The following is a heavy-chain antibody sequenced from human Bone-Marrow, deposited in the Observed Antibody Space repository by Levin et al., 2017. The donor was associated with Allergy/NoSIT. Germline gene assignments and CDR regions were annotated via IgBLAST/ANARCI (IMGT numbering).Heavy chain of an antibody. J-gene: IGHJ3*02. CDR3: ARTTEGYGTSWYDGFDI. D-gene: IGHD6-13*01. V-gene: IGHV2-70*01. CDR1: GFSLSDSGMC. Sequence: SGPTLVKPTQTLTLTCTFSGFSLSDSGMCVTWIRQPPGKALEWLALIHWDDDKYYNTSLETRLTISKDTSKNQVVLTMTNMDPVDTATYYCARTTEGYGTSWYDGFDIWGQGTMVTVSS. CDR2: IHWDDDK.